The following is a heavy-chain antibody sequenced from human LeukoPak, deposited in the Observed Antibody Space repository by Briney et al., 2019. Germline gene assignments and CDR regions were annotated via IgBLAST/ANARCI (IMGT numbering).Heavy chain of an antibody. CDR3: AKFSSGWYVEGYFQH. Sequence: GWSLRLSCAASGCTFDDYAMHWVRQAPLKGLEWVSGVCWNSGSVGYADSVQGRFTISRDNAKNSLYLQMSSLRAEDMALYYCAKFSSGWYVEGYFQHWGQGTLVTVSS. D-gene: IGHD6-13*01. CDR2: VCWNSGSV. J-gene: IGHJ1*01. V-gene: IGHV3-9*03. CDR1: GCTFDDYA.